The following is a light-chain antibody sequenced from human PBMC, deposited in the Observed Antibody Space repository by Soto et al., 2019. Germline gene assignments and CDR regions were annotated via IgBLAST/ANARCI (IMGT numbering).Light chain of an antibody. CDR2: GAS. CDR1: QSISTY. CDR3: QQYNNWPLT. J-gene: IGKJ4*01. V-gene: IGKV3-15*01. Sequence: EIVMTPSPSTLSVSPGDRATLSCRASQSISTYLAWYQQKPGQAPRLLIYGASTRATRIPARFSGSGSGTEFTLTISSLQSEDFAVYYCQQYNNWPLTFGGGTKVDI.